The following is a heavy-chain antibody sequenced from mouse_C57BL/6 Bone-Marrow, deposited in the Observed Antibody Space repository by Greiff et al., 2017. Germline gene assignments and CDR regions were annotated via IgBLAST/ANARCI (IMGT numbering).Heavy chain of an antibody. CDR2: IHPNSGST. V-gene: IGHV1-64*01. CDR3: ARIEGITTVAY. J-gene: IGHJ2*01. D-gene: IGHD1-1*01. Sequence: QVQLQQPGAELVKPGASVKLSCKASGYTFTSYWMHWVKQRPGQGLEWIGMIHPNSGSTNYNEKFKSKAPLTVDKSSSTAYMQLSSLTSEDSAVYYCARIEGITTVAYWGQGTTLTVSS. CDR1: GYTFTSYW.